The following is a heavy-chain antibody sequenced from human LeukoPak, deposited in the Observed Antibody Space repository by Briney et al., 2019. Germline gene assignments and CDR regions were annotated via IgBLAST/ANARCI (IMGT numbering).Heavy chain of an antibody. V-gene: IGHV5-51*01. Sequence: PGESLKISCKGSGYSFTSYWIGWVRQVPGKGLEWMGITNPGDSDTRYSPSFQGQVTISADKSISTAYLQWSSLKASDTAMYYCARRLTTSAFDIWGQGTMVTVSS. J-gene: IGHJ3*02. CDR1: GYSFTSYW. CDR2: TNPGDSDT. D-gene: IGHD4-17*01. CDR3: ARRLTTSAFDI.